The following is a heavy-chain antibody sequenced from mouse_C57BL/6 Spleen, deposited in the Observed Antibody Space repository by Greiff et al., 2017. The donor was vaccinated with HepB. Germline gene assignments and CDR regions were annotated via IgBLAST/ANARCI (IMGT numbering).Heavy chain of an antibody. Sequence: VQLQQSGAELVRPGASVKLSCTASGFNIKDDYMHWVKQRPEQGLEWMGWIDPENGDTEYASKFQGKATITADTSSNTAYLQLSSLTSEDTAVYYCTLSLRGFAYWGQGTLVTVSA. CDR1: GFNIKDDY. V-gene: IGHV14-4*01. CDR3: TLSLRGFAY. J-gene: IGHJ3*01. D-gene: IGHD3-2*02. CDR2: IDPENGDT.